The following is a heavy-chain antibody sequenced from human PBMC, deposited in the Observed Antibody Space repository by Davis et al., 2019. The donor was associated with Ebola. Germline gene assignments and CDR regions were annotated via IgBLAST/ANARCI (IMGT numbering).Heavy chain of an antibody. Sequence: ASVKVSCKASGYTFTGYYMHWVRQAPGQGLEWMGWINPNSGGTNYAQKFQDRVTITADRSSTTVYMELSSLRSEDTAVYYCARVQTGYYFDSSDSPSWFGPWGQGTQVTVSS. D-gene: IGHD3-22*01. CDR1: GYTFTGYY. V-gene: IGHV1-2*02. CDR2: INPNSGGT. CDR3: ARVQTGYYFDSSDSPSWFGP. J-gene: IGHJ5*02.